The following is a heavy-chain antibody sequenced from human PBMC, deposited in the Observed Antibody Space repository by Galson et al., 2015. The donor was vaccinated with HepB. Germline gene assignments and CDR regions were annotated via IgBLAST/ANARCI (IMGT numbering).Heavy chain of an antibody. CDR1: GYTFTAYG. CDR3: ARNTSDNDGFDI. V-gene: IGHV1-18*01. CDR2: ISGYTDNT. J-gene: IGHJ3*02. D-gene: IGHD1-1*01. Sequence: SVKVSCKASGYTFTAYGISWVRQAPGQGLDWMGWISGYTDNTNYAQTFQDSVTMTPDPSTGTAYIDLRSLRSDDTAVYYCARNTSDNDGFDIWGQGTMVSVSS.